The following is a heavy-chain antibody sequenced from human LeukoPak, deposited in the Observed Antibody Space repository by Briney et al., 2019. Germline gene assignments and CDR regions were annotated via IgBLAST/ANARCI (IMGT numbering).Heavy chain of an antibody. D-gene: IGHD5-18*01. Sequence: PGGSLRLSCAASGFTFSSYGMHWVRQAPGKGLEWVAVISYDGSNKYYADSVKGRFTISRDNSKNTLYLQMNSLGAEDTAVYYCAKGKPIQTRLRDPEFDYWGQGTLVTVSS. J-gene: IGHJ4*02. V-gene: IGHV3-30*18. CDR1: GFTFSSYG. CDR3: AKGKPIQTRLRDPEFDY. CDR2: ISYDGSNK.